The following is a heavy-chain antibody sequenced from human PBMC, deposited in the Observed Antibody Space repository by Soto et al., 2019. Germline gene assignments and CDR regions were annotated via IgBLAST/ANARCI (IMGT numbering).Heavy chain of an antibody. Sequence: EVQLLESGGASVQPGGSVRLSCVVSGFAFSRYGMNWVRRAPGKGLEWVAHISGSGYSINYAESVKGRFTISRDNSKGTLYLQLNSLTVEDTALYYCSRFGPGADYWGQGTLVTVSS. CDR2: ISGSGYSI. CDR1: GFAFSRYG. J-gene: IGHJ4*02. CDR3: SRFGPGADY. V-gene: IGHV3-23*01. D-gene: IGHD3-3*01.